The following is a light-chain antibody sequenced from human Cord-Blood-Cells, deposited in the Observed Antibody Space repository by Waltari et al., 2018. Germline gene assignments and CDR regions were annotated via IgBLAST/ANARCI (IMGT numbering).Light chain of an antibody. CDR1: SSDVGSYNL. V-gene: IGLV2-23*02. CDR3: CSYAGSSTYV. CDR2: EVS. J-gene: IGLJ1*01. Sequence: QSALTQPASVSGSPGQSITISCTGTSSDVGSYNLFSWYQQHPGKAPKLMIYEVSKRPSGVSDRFSGSKSGNTASLTISGLQGEDEADYYCCSYAGSSTYVFGTGTKVTVL.